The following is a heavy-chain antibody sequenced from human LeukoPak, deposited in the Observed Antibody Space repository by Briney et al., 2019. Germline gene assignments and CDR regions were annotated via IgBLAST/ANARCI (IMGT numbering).Heavy chain of an antibody. V-gene: IGHV1-18*01. Sequence: ASVKVSCKASGYTFTSYGISWVRQAPGQGLEWMGWISAYNGNTNYAQKLQGRVTMTTDTSTSTAYMELRSLRSEDTAVYYCARDRVYYYDSSGYLPFDYWGQGTLVTVSS. CDR2: ISAYNGNT. J-gene: IGHJ4*02. CDR3: ARDRVYYYDSSGYLPFDY. D-gene: IGHD3-22*01. CDR1: GYTFTSYG.